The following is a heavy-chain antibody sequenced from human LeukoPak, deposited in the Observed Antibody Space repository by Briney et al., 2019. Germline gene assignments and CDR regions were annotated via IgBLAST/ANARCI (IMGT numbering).Heavy chain of an antibody. CDR2: IYHSGKT. Sequence: PSETLSLTCAVSGASISKTNWWSWVRQPPGKGLEWIGEIYHSGKTNYNPSLKSRVTISVDKSKNLFSLRLRSVTAADTAVYFCARGRVSSSTWYSTYYYYFYMDVWGKGTTVTVSS. V-gene: IGHV4-4*02. CDR3: ARGRVSSSTWYSTYYYYFYMDV. J-gene: IGHJ6*03. D-gene: IGHD1-1*01. CDR1: GASISKTNW.